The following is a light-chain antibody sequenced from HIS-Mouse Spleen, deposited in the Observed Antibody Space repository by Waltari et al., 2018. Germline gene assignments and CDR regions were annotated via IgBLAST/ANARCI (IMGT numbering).Light chain of an antibody. J-gene: IGLJ2*01. V-gene: IGLV3-21*03. CDR2: DDS. CDR3: QVWDSSSDHVV. Sequence: YVLTQPPSVSVAPGKTARITCGGNNIGRKSVPWYQQKPGQAPVLVVYDDSDRPSGIPERFSGSNSGNTATLTISRVEAGDEADYYCQVWDSSSDHVVFGGGTKLTVL. CDR1: NIGRKS.